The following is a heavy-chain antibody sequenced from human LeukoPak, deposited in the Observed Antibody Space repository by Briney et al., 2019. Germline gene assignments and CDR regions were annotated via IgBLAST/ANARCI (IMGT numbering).Heavy chain of an antibody. Sequence: PSETLSLTCTVSGGSTSSSYKYWGWVRQPPGRGLEWIGSIYYTGTTYYNPSLKSRVTVSVDTSKNQFSLKLTSVTAADTAVYYCARSTAAEGPTHNWFDPWGQGTLVTVSS. CDR2: IYYTGTT. J-gene: IGHJ5*02. CDR3: ARSTAAEGPTHNWFDP. CDR1: GGSTSSSYKY. D-gene: IGHD6-13*01. V-gene: IGHV4-39*01.